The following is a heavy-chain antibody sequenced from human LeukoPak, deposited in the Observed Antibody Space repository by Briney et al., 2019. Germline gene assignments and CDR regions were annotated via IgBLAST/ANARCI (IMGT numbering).Heavy chain of an antibody. J-gene: IGHJ5*02. V-gene: IGHV4-34*01. D-gene: IGHD3-10*01. CDR2: INHSGST. Sequence: PSETLSLTCAVYGGSFSGYYWSWIRQPPGKGLERIGEINHSGSTNYNPSLKSRVTISVDTSKNQFSLKLSSVTAADTAVYYCARGPAVRGVPYNWFDPWGQGTLVTVSS. CDR3: ARGPAVRGVPYNWFDP. CDR1: GGSFSGYY.